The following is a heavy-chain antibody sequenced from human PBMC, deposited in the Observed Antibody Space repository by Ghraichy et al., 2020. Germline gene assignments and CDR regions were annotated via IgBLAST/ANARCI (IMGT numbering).Heavy chain of an antibody. D-gene: IGHD2-2*01. CDR2: MNPNSGNT. J-gene: IGHJ4*02. V-gene: IGHV1-8*01. Sequence: ASVKVSCKASGYTFTSYDINWVRQATGQGLEWMGWMNPNSGNTGYAQKFQGRVTMTRNTSISTAYMELSSLRSEDTAVYYCARGFRNCSSTSCEYYFDYWGQGTLVTVSS. CDR3: ARGFRNCSSTSCEYYFDY. CDR1: GYTFTSYD.